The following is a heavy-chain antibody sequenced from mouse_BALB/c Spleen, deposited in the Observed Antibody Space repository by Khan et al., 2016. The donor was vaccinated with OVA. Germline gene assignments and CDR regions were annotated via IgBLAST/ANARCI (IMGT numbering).Heavy chain of an antibody. CDR3: ARSGYANPFAY. V-gene: IGHV1-53*01. CDR2: INPGGGDT. Sequence: QVQLQQSGAELVKPGASVKISCKASGYTFTSFYMYWVKQRPGQGLEWIGRINPGGGDTNFYEKFKGKATLTVDKSSTTAYMQFSSLTTEDSAVYYCARSGYANPFAYWGQGTLVTVSA. J-gene: IGHJ3*01. D-gene: IGHD2-2*01. CDR1: GYTFTSFY.